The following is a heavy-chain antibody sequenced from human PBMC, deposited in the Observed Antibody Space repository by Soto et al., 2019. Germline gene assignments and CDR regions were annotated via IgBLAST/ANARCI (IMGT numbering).Heavy chain of an antibody. J-gene: IGHJ3*02. CDR3: ARLTRRGYSGYDFAAFDI. D-gene: IGHD5-12*01. Sequence: GESLKISCKGSGYSFTSYWIGWVRRMPGKGLEWMGIIYPGDSDTRYSPSFQGQVTISADKSISTAYLQWSSLKASDTAMYYCARLTRRGYSGYDFAAFDIWGQGTMVTVSS. V-gene: IGHV5-51*01. CDR1: GYSFTSYW. CDR2: IYPGDSDT.